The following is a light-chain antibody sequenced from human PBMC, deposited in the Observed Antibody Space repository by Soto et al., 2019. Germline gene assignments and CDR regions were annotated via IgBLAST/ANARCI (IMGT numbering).Light chain of an antibody. J-gene: IGKJ4*01. V-gene: IGKV2-30*01. CDR3: MQTSHWPVT. Sequence: DVVMTQTALSLPVTLGQPASISCRSNQSLVYSDGNTYLNWFQQRPGQSPRRLIYKVSYRDSGVPDRFAGSGSGTDITLKISRVEAADVGDHYCMQTSHWPVTFGGGTKVEIK. CDR1: QSLVYSDGNTY. CDR2: KVS.